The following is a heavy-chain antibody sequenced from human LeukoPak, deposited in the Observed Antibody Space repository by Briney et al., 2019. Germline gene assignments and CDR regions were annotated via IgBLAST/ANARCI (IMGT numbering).Heavy chain of an antibody. J-gene: IGHJ4*02. CDR3: IKDVDDSSGYYYS. CDR2: IRSKAYSGIT. CDR1: GFTFGDYA. D-gene: IGHD3-22*01. Sequence: PGRSLRLSCTAFGFTFGDYAISWVRQAPGKGLEWVGLIRSKAYSGITEYAASVKGRFTISRDDSKSIDYLQMNSLKTEDTAVYYCIKDVDDSSGYYYSWGQGTLVTVSS. V-gene: IGHV3-49*04.